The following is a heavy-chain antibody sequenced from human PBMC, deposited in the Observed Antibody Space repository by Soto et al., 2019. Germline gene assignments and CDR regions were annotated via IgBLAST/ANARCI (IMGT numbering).Heavy chain of an antibody. V-gene: IGHV3-9*01. CDR3: AKDRNTAMVTGDFDY. Sequence: GGSLRLSCAASGFTFGDYAMHWVRQVPGRGLEWVSGVSWTNISFGYADSVKGRFTISRDNARNSLYLQMNSLRREDTAFYYCAKDRNTAMVTGDFDYWGQGILVTVSS. CDR1: GFTFGDYA. CDR2: VSWTNISF. J-gene: IGHJ4*02. D-gene: IGHD5-18*01.